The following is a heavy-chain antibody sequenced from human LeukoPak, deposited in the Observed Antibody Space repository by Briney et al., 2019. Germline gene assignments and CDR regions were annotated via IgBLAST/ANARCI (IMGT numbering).Heavy chain of an antibody. D-gene: IGHD2-2*01. CDR2: INPNSGGT. CDR1: GYTFTGYY. CDR3: ATGGVVVPAAQRRYYYGMDV. J-gene: IGHJ6*02. Sequence: ASVKVSCKASGYTFTGYYMHWVRQAPGQGLEWMGRINPNSGGTNYAQKFQGRVTMTRDTSISTAYMELSSLRAEDTAVYYCATGGVVVPAAQRRYYYGMDVWGQGTTVTVSS. V-gene: IGHV1-2*06.